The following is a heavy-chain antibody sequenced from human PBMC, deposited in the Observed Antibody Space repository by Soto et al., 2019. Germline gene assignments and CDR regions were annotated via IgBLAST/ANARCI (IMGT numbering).Heavy chain of an antibody. CDR3: VRYCSGGSCPDAFDI. V-gene: IGHV3-73*01. CDR2: IRSKANSDAI. CDR1: GFNFSVSA. J-gene: IGHJ3*02. Sequence: GGSLRLSCAASGFNFSVSAMHWFRQASGKGLEWVGRIRSKANSDAIAYAVSVKGRFTISRDDSKNTAYLQMNSLKTEDTAVYYCVRYCSGGSCPDAFDIWGQGTMVT. D-gene: IGHD2-15*01.